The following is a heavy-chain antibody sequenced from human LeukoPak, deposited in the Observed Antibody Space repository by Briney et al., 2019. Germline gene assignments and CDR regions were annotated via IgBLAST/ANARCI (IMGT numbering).Heavy chain of an antibody. CDR3: ARGLTAAIFNY. D-gene: IGHD2-2*02. J-gene: IGHJ4*02. Sequence: SETLSLTCAVYGGSFSGYYWSWTRQPPGKGLEWIGEINHSGSTNYNPSLKSRVTISVDTSKNQFSLKLSSVTAADTAVYYCARGLTAAIFNYWGQGTLVTVSS. V-gene: IGHV4-34*01. CDR1: GGSFSGYY. CDR2: INHSGST.